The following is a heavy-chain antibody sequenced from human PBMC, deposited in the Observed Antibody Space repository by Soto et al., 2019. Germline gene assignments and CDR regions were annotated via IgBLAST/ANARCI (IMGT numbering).Heavy chain of an antibody. Sequence: PGESLKISCKGSGYSFTSYWIGWVRQMPGKGLEWMGIIYPGDSDTRYSPSFQGQVTISADKSISTAYLQWSSLKASDTAMYYCARVDSSGYYSVGAFDIWCQETMVTVSS. J-gene: IGHJ3*02. CDR1: GYSFTSYW. D-gene: IGHD3-22*01. CDR3: ARVDSSGYYSVGAFDI. CDR2: IYPGDSDT. V-gene: IGHV5-51*01.